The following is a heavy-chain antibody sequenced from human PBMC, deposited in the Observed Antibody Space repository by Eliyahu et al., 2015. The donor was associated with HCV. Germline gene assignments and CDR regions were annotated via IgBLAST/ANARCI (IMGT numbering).Heavy chain of an antibody. CDR3: TTGAPGGFDYYLDV. J-gene: IGHJ6*03. CDR2: IKSKTDGGTT. V-gene: IGHV3-15*01. CDR1: GFTFSKAW. Sequence: EVQLVESGGGLVKPGGSLRLSCAASGFTFSKAWXSWVRKAPGKGLEGXGRIKSKTDGGTTDYAAPVKGRFTISRDDSKSTLYLQMNSLKTEDTAVYYCTTGAPGGFDYYLDVWGQGTTVTVSS. D-gene: IGHD3-10*01.